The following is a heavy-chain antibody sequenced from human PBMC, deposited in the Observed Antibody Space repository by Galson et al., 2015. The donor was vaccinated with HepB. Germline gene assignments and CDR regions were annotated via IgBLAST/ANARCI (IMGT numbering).Heavy chain of an antibody. V-gene: IGHV1-18*04. CDR1: GYIFTDYG. D-gene: IGHD6-25*01. Sequence: SVKVSCKASGYIFTDYGISWVRQAPGQGLEWIGWISAHNGNTISAEKLQGRLTMTTDTSTSTVYVELKTLRSDDTAVYYCAREVGDATTWYELAAADYWGQGTLVSVSS. J-gene: IGHJ4*02. CDR2: ISAHNGNT. CDR3: AREVGDATTWYELAAADY.